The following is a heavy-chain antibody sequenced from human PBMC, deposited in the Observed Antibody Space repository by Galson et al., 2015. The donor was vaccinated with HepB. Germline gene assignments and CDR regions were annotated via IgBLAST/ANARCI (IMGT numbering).Heavy chain of an antibody. D-gene: IGHD1-26*01. CDR3: ARGGYSGSFNWFDP. J-gene: IGHJ5*02. CDR2: INAGNGNT. Sequence: SVKVSCKASGYTFTSYAMHWVRQAPGQRLEWMGWINAGNGNTKYSQKFQGRVTITRDNSASTADMERSSLRSKDTAVYYCARGGYSGSFNWFDPWGQGTLVTVSS. V-gene: IGHV1-3*01. CDR1: GYTFTSYA.